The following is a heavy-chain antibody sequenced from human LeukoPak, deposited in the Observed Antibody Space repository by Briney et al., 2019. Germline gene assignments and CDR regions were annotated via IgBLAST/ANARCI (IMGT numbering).Heavy chain of an antibody. CDR3: ARDRGRISDYYGSGRSLQYYMDV. J-gene: IGHJ6*03. CDR1: GCTFTDYY. V-gene: IGHV1-2*02. CDR2: INPNSGGT. D-gene: IGHD3-10*01. Sequence: GASVKVSCKTCGCTFTDYYMHWVRQAPGRGPEGMGWINPNSGGTNYAQKFQGRVTMTRDTSISKAYMEMRKLISDATAVYYCARDRGRISDYYGSGRSLQYYMDVWGKGTTVTVSS.